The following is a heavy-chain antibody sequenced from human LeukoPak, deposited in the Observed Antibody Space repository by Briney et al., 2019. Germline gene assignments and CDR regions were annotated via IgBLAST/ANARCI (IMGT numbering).Heavy chain of an antibody. CDR1: GFTFSSYW. CDR3: ARVSKGDKMVYAIGSSRNFDY. Sequence: GRTLRLSCAASGFTFSSYWMSWVRAAPGKGLEWVANIKQDGSEKYYVDSVKGRFTISRDNAKNSLYLQMNSLRAEDTAVYYCARVSKGDKMVYAIGSSRNFDYWGQGTLVTVSS. J-gene: IGHJ4*02. D-gene: IGHD2-8*01. CDR2: IKQDGSEK. V-gene: IGHV3-7*01.